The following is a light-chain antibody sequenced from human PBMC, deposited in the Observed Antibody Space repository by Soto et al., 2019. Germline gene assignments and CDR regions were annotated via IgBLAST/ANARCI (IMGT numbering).Light chain of an antibody. CDR3: QQYNSYPIT. CDR2: KAS. V-gene: IGKV1-5*03. J-gene: IGKJ5*01. CDR1: QSISSR. Sequence: DIQMTQSPSTLSASVGDRVTITCRASQSISSRLAWNQQKPGKAPKLLIYKASSLESGVPSRFSGSGSGTEFTLTISSLQPDDFATYYCQQYNSYPITFGQGTRLEIK.